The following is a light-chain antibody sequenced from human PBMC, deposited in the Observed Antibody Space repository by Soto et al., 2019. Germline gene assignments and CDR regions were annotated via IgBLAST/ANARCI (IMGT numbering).Light chain of an antibody. Sequence: QSWLTQPPSVSGAPGQRVTISCTGSSSNIGAGYDVHWYQQLPGTAPKLLIYGNSNRPSGVPDRFSGSKSGTSASLAITGLQAEDEADYYCQSYDSSLSGPVVGNCTKVTVL. V-gene: IGLV1-40*01. CDR1: SSNIGAGYD. CDR2: GNS. CDR3: QSYDSSLSGPV. J-gene: IGLJ1*01.